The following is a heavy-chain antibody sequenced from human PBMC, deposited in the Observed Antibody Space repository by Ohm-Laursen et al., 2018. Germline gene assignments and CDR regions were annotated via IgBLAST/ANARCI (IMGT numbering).Heavy chain of an antibody. Sequence: SSVKVSCKASGGTFSSYAISWVRQAPGQGLEWMGRIIPILGIANYAQKFQGRVTMTRNTSISTAYMELSSLRSEDTAVYYCARGHAWSDYWGQGTLVTVSS. CDR3: ARGHAWSDY. CDR2: IIPILGIA. CDR1: GGTFSSYA. D-gene: IGHD2-15*01. V-gene: IGHV1-69*04. J-gene: IGHJ4*02.